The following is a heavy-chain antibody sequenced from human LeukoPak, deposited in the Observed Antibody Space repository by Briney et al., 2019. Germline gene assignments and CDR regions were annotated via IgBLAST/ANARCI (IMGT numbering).Heavy chain of an antibody. CDR2: IYYTGST. Sequence: SETLSLTCTVTGGSISSYYWSWIRQPPARELEWIGYIYYTGSTNYNPSLKSRVTISVDTSKNQFSLKLSSVTAADTAVYYCARQQLSQLYYFDNWGQGTLVTVSS. D-gene: IGHD6-13*01. CDR1: GGSISSYY. V-gene: IGHV4-59*01. J-gene: IGHJ4*02. CDR3: ARQQLSQLYYFDN.